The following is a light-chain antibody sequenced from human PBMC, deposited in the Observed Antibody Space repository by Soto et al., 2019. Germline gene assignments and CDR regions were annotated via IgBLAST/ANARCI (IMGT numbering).Light chain of an antibody. J-gene: IGLJ2*01. CDR2: LNSDGSH. Sequence: QSVLTQSPSASASMGDSVKLTCTLSSGHSSYAIAWHQQQPEKGPRYLMKLNSDGSHSKGDGIPDRFSGSSSGAERYLTISSLQSEAEADYYCQTWGTGIVVFGGGTQLTVL. CDR3: QTWGTGIVV. V-gene: IGLV4-69*01. CDR1: SGHSSYA.